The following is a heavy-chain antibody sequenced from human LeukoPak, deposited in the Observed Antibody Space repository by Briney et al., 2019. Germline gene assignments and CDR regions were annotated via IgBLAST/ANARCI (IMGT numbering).Heavy chain of an antibody. CDR2: INHSGST. J-gene: IGHJ4*02. CDR3: ARAEGSGSGAYTLDY. Sequence: SETLSLTCAVYGGSFSGYYWSWIRQPPGKGLEWIGEINHSGSTNYNPSLKSRVTISLDTSKSQFSLQLNSVTAADTAVYYCARAEGSGSGAYTLDYWGQGILVTVSS. V-gene: IGHV4-34*01. D-gene: IGHD3-10*01. CDR1: GGSFSGYY.